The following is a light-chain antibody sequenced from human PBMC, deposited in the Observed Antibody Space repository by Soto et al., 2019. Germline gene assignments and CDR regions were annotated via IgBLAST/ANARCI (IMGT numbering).Light chain of an antibody. CDR2: DAS. CDR3: QQYNSYWT. CDR1: QGISGW. J-gene: IGKJ1*01. V-gene: IGKV1-5*01. Sequence: DIRMTQSPSTLSASVRDRVTITCRASQGISGWLAWYQQKPGKAPKLLIYDASSLERGVPSRFSGSGSGTEFTLTISSLRPDDFATYYCQQYNSYWTFGQGTKVDIK.